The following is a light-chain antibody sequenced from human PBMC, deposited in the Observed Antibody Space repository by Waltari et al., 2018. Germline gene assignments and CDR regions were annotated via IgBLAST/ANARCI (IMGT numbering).Light chain of an antibody. V-gene: IGLV9-49*01. J-gene: IGLJ2*01. CDR1: DGYSNYK. Sequence: QPVLTQPPSTSASLGASVTLTCTLSDGYSNYKVDWYQQRPGRGPRFVVRVGAGGIVGSKGDGIPDRFSVLASGLSRYLIIKNIQEEDESDYHCGADHGSGSNFVVVFGGGTKLTVL. CDR3: GADHGSGSNFVVV. CDR2: VGAGGIVG.